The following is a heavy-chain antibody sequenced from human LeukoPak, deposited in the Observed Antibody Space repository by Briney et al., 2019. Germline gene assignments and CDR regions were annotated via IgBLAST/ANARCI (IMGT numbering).Heavy chain of an antibody. CDR3: ARAVGSFDWLPLFDY. D-gene: IGHD3-9*01. V-gene: IGHV4-39*07. Sequence: SETLSLTCTVSGGSISRSRDYWGWIRQPPGEGLEWIGSIYYSGSTYYNPSLKSRVTISGDTSKNRFSLKLSSVTVADTAVYYCARAVGSFDWLPLFDYWGQGTLVTVSS. CDR1: GGSISRSRDY. CDR2: IYYSGST. J-gene: IGHJ4*02.